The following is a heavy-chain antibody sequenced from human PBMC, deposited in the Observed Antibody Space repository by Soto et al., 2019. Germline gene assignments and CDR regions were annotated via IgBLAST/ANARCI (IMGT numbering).Heavy chain of an antibody. D-gene: IGHD3-10*01. V-gene: IGHV1-8*01. CDR2: MNPNSGNT. CDR3: AREHYGNSAWFDP. CDR1: GYTFPSYD. Sequence: QVQLVQSGAEVKKPGASVKVSCKASGYTFPSYDINWVRQATGQGLEWMGWMNPNSGNTGYAQKFQGGVTRTRNTSISTGYMELSSLRSEDTAVYYCAREHYGNSAWFDPWGQGTLVTVSS. J-gene: IGHJ5*02.